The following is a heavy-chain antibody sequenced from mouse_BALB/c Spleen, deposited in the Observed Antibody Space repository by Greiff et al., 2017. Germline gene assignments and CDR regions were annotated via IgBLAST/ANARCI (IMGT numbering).Heavy chain of an antibody. V-gene: IGHV1-9*01. D-gene: IGHD1-1*01. CDR2: ILPGSGST. CDR1: GYTFSSYW. Sequence: VQLQQSGAELMKPGASVKISCKATGYTFSSYWIEWVKQRPGHGLEWIGEILPGSGSTNYNEKFKGKATFTADTSSNTAYMQLSSLTSEDSAVYYCARSTTVVAPYYAMDYWGQGTSVTVSS. J-gene: IGHJ4*01. CDR3: ARSTTVVAPYYAMDY.